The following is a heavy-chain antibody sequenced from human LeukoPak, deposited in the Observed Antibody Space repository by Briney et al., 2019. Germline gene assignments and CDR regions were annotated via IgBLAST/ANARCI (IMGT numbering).Heavy chain of an antibody. J-gene: IGHJ4*02. CDR3: AGAVAGTVRFDY. CDR2: IRYDGSNK. V-gene: IGHV3-30*02. Sequence: PGGSLRLSCAASGFTFSSYGMHWVRQAPGKGLERVAFIRYDGSNKYYADSVKGRFTISRENSKNTLYLQMNSLRAEDTAVYYCAGAVAGTVRFDYWGQGTLVTVSS. CDR1: GFTFSSYG. D-gene: IGHD6-19*01.